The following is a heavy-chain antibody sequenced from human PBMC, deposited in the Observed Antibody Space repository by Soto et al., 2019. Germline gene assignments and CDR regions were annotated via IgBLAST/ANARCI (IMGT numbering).Heavy chain of an antibody. J-gene: IGHJ6*02. CDR3: ARDVVPSVNDGYGMDV. D-gene: IGHD2-2*01. CDR2: IYYSGST. V-gene: IGHV4-31*11. CDR1: SGSISSGGYY. Sequence: TLSLTCAVSSGSISSGGYYWRWKRQHPGKGLEWIGYIYYSGSTYYNPSLKSRVTISVDTSKNQFSLKLSSVTAADTAVYYCARDVVPSVNDGYGMDVWGQATTVTVYS.